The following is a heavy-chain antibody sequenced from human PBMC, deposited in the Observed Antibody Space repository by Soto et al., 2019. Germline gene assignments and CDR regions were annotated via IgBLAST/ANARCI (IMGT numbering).Heavy chain of an antibody. J-gene: IGHJ4*02. CDR3: ARGFFPRITMIVRKEKRYYFDY. CDR2: INHSGST. Sequence: SETLSLTCAVYGGSFSGYYWSWIRQPPGKGLEWIGEINHSGSTNYNPSLKSRVTISVDTSKNQFSLKLSSVTAADTAVYYCARGFFPRITMIVRKEKRYYFDYWGQGTLGTVS. D-gene: IGHD3-22*01. V-gene: IGHV4-34*01. CDR1: GGSFSGYY.